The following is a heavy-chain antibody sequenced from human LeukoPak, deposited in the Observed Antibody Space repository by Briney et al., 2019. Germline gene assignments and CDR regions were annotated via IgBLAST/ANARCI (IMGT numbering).Heavy chain of an antibody. CDR1: GFSVSNNY. CDR2: IYSRGGT. V-gene: IGHV3-53*01. D-gene: IGHD4-23*01. Sequence: GGSLRLSCAVSGFSVSNNYMNWVRQAPGKGLEWVSLIYSRGGTSYADSVKGRFTISRDNAKNSLYLRMNSLRDEDSAVYYCARDAGYGSKSVGYWGQGTLVTVSS. J-gene: IGHJ4*02. CDR3: ARDAGYGSKSVGY.